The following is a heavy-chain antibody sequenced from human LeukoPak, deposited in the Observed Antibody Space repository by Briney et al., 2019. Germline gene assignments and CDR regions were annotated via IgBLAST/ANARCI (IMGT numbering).Heavy chain of an antibody. V-gene: IGHV5-51*01. CDR3: TRRELRTVVVATALHAFDV. Sequence: GESLKISCNGSGYSFTSYWIAWVRQMPGKGLEWMGIIYPGDSDTTYSPSFQGQVTISVDRSMRTGYLQWSSLKASDSAIYYCTRRELRTVVVATALHAFDVWGQGTVVTVSS. CDR1: GYSFTSYW. CDR2: IYPGDSDT. D-gene: IGHD2-21*02. J-gene: IGHJ3*01.